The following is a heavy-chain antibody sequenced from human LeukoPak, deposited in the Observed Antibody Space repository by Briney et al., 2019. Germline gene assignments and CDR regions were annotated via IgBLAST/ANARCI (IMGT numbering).Heavy chain of an antibody. V-gene: IGHV4-39*01. Sequence: SQTLSLTCTVSGDSISGSVYYWGWIRQSPRKGPEWIGSIFHSGGTYYNPSLRSRVTISVDTSKNQFSLRLRSVTAADTALYYCVRHWWELSSTVDYWGQGTLVTVSS. CDR3: VRHWWELSSTVDY. D-gene: IGHD1-26*01. CDR1: GDSISGSVYY. CDR2: IFHSGGT. J-gene: IGHJ4*02.